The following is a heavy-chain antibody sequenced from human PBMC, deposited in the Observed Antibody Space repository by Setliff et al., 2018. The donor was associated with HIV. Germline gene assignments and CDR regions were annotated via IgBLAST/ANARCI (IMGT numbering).Heavy chain of an antibody. Sequence: SVKVSCKASGGTLRSYGMTWVRQAPGQGLEWMGTVIPVRDMANYAEKFQGRVTITADRSTSTSYMELRGLSSEDPAVYFCARETYFFDVTTFYSYALGVWGQGTTVTVS. D-gene: IGHD4-17*01. CDR3: ARETYFFDVTTFYSYALGV. V-gene: IGHV1-69*04. CDR1: GGTLRSYG. J-gene: IGHJ6*02. CDR2: VIPVRDMA.